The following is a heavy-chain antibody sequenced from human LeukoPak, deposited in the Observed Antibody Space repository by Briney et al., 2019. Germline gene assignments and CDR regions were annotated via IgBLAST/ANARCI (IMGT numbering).Heavy chain of an antibody. Sequence: GGSLRLSCAASGFTFRSYWMSRVRQAPGKGLEWVANINQGGSVQYYMDSVKGRFTISRDDAKNSLYVQMNSLRDEDTAVYCARVEYSGWNLEYWGQGTLVTVSS. CDR3: ARVEYSGWNLEY. V-gene: IGHV3-7*01. CDR1: GFTFRSYW. J-gene: IGHJ4*02. D-gene: IGHD5-12*01. CDR2: INQGGSVQ.